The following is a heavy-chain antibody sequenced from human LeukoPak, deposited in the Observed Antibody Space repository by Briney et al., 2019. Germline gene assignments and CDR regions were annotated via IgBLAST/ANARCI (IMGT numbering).Heavy chain of an antibody. Sequence: SETLSLTCTVSGDSISSTTYYWGFIRQPPGKGLEWIGSIYYRGNTYYNPSLKSRVTISVDTSNNHFSLKLGAVTAADTAVYYCARLYSGTRPPDYWGQGTLVTVSS. D-gene: IGHD6-6*01. CDR1: GDSISSTTYY. V-gene: IGHV4-39*01. J-gene: IGHJ4*02. CDR3: ARLYSGTRPPDY. CDR2: IYYRGNT.